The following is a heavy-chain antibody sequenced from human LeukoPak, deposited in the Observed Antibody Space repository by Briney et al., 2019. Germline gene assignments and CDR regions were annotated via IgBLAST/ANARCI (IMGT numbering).Heavy chain of an antibody. V-gene: IGHV4-39*07. CDR2: IYFAGSP. D-gene: IGHD2/OR15-2a*01. Sequence: PSETLSLTCTVSGDSVSDNSHSWGWIRQAPGKGLEWIGSIYFAGSPFFRPSLKSRLTLSLDTSKNQFSMRLSSVTAADTAFYYCARGIVVLSGAAPFDFWGQGALVTVSS. J-gene: IGHJ4*02. CDR3: ARGIVVLSGAAPFDF. CDR1: GDSVSDNSHS.